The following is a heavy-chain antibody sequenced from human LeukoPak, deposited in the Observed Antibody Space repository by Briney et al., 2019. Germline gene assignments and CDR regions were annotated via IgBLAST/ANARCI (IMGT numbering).Heavy chain of an antibody. CDR3: ARDYYDSSGYYSAFDI. J-gene: IGHJ3*02. V-gene: IGHV3-30-3*01. CDR2: ISYDGSNK. Sequence: GGSLRLSCAASGFTFSSYAMHWVRQAPGKGREWVAVISYDGSNKYYADSVKGRFTISRDNSKNTLYLQMNSLRAEDTAVYYCARDYYDSSGYYSAFDIWGQGTMVTVSS. CDR1: GFTFSSYA. D-gene: IGHD3-22*01.